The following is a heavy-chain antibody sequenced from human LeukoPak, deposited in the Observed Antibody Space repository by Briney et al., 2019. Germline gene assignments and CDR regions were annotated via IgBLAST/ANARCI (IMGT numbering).Heavy chain of an antibody. CDR2: IYYSGRT. CDR3: AGGDDYGDYASDY. CDR1: GGSISGSDYY. D-gene: IGHD4-17*01. J-gene: IGHJ4*02. V-gene: IGHV4-39*07. Sequence: SETLSLTCTVSGGSISGSDYYWGWIRQPPGKGLEWIGSIYYSGRTFYNPSLKSRVAISVDRSKNQFSLKLSSVTAADTAVYYCAGGDDYGDYASDYWGQGTLVTVSS.